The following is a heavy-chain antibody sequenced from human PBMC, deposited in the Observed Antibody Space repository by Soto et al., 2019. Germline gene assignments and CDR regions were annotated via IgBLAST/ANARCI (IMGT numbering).Heavy chain of an antibody. CDR2: IYNSGST. J-gene: IGHJ6*02. V-gene: IGHV4-59*08. Sequence: SETLSLTCTVSGDSISTYYWGWIRQPPGKGLEWIGYIYNSGSTNYNPSLKSRVTISVDTSKNQFSLKLSSVTAADTAVYYCARHFEDVWGQGTTVTVSS. CDR3: ARHFEDV. CDR1: GDSISTYY.